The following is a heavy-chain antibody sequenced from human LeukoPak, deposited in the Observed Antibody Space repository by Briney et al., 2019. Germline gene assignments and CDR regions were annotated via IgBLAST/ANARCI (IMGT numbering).Heavy chain of an antibody. CDR1: GYTFTSYG. J-gene: IGHJ3*02. CDR2: ISAYNGNT. D-gene: IGHD3-16*01. V-gene: IGHV1-18*01. Sequence: ASVKVSCKASGYTFTSYGISWVRQAPGQGLEWMGWISAYNGNTNYAQKLQGRVTMTTDTSTSTVYMELSSLRSEDTAVYYCALGLTPYAFDIWGQGTMVTVSS. CDR3: ALGLTPYAFDI.